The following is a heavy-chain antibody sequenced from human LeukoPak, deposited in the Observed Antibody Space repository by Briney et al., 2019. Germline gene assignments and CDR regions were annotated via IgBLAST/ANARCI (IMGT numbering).Heavy chain of an antibody. J-gene: IGHJ5*02. CDR2: INGSGGST. Sequence: GGSLRLSCAASGFTFSSYAMSWVRQAPGKGLEWVSDINGSGGSTYYADSVKGRFTISRDNSKNTLYLQMNSLRAEDTAVYYCAKDQTGWFDPWGQGTLVTVSS. CDR3: AKDQTGWFDP. CDR1: GFTFSSYA. D-gene: IGHD1-14*01. V-gene: IGHV3-23*01.